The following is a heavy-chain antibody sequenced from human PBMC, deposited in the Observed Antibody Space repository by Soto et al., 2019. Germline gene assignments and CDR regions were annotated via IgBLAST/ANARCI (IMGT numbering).Heavy chain of an antibody. CDR1: GFMFSGSA. V-gene: IGHV3-23*01. Sequence: GGSLRLSCAASGFMFSGSATSWVRQVPGKGLEWVSSISVSGGRTYYADSVKGRFTVSRDNSKNTLYLQLNNLRAEDTALYYCAKGPTIFGVVITYSYYYGMDVWVQGTTVTVSS. CDR3: AKGPTIFGVVITYSYYYGMDV. D-gene: IGHD3-3*01. J-gene: IGHJ6*02. CDR2: ISVSGGRT.